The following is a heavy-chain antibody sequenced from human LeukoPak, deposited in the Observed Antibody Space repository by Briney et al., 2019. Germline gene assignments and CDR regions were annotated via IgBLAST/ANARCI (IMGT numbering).Heavy chain of an antibody. V-gene: IGHV3-30*03. CDR3: ARTDGSGSYSVY. J-gene: IGHJ4*02. CDR1: GFTFSSYS. D-gene: IGHD3-10*01. Sequence: PGGSLRLSCAASGFTFSSYSMNWVRQAPGKGLEWVAVISYDGSNKYYADSVKGRFTISRDNSKNTLYLQMNSLRAEDTAVYYCARTDGSGSYSVYWGQGTLVTVSS. CDR2: ISYDGSNK.